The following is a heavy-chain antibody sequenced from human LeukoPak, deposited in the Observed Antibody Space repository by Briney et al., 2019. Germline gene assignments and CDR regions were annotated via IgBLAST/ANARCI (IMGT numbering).Heavy chain of an antibody. J-gene: IGHJ4*02. D-gene: IGHD2-8*01. Sequence: ASVKVSCKASGYTFSSYGISWVRQAPGQGLEWMGWISVYSGNTNYAQRRQGRVTTTTDTSTNTAYMELRSLRSDDTAVYYCARDANGVLGDYWGQGTLVAVSS. CDR3: ARDANGVLGDY. CDR2: ISVYSGNT. CDR1: GYTFSSYG. V-gene: IGHV1-18*01.